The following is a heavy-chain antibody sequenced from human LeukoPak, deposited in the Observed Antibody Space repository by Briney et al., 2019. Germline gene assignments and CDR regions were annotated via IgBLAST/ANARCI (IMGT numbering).Heavy chain of an antibody. J-gene: IGHJ4*02. Sequence: PGGSLRLSCAASGFTFSSYSMNWVRQAAGKGLEWVSSISSSSSYSYYADSAKGRFTISRDNTKNSLYLQMNSLRAEDTAVYYCVRDFPGSSSVDYWGQGTLVTVSS. D-gene: IGHD6-6*01. V-gene: IGHV3-21*01. CDR1: GFTFSSYS. CDR2: ISSSSSYS. CDR3: VRDFPGSSSVDY.